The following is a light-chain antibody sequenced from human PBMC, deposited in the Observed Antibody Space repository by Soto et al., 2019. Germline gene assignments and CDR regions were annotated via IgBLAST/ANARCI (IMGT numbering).Light chain of an antibody. V-gene: IGLV2-14*01. CDR2: QVT. Sequence: QSVLTQPASVSGSPGQSITISCTGTSSDLAIYNYVSWYQQQPGKAPKLMIYQVTNRPSGVSNRFSGSRSGNTASLTISGLQAEDEADYYCRPYTESSNYVFATGTKVTV. CDR1: SSDLAIYNY. CDR3: RPYTESSNYV. J-gene: IGLJ1*01.